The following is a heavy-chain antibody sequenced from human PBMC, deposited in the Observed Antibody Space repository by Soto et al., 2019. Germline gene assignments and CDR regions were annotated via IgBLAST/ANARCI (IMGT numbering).Heavy chain of an antibody. CDR3: ARERLNTGWYGFDY. Sequence: ASVKVSCKTSGFSFVNYDFSWVRQAPGQGLEWMGWVSNNNGVTNFAEKFRGRATLTTDRTTSTAYMELTGLTSDDTAIYFCARERLNTGWYGFDYWGQGTQVTVSS. CDR1: GFSFVNYD. V-gene: IGHV1-18*04. CDR2: VSNNNGVT. D-gene: IGHD6-19*01. J-gene: IGHJ4*02.